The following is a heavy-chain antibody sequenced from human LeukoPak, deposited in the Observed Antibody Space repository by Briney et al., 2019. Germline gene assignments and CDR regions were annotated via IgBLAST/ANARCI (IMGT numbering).Heavy chain of an antibody. V-gene: IGHV3-48*03. Sequence: GGSLRLSCAGSGFTFSSFPMNWVRQASGKGLEWISYIDYSGSTKYYADSVKGRFTISRDKAKNSVYLQMNSLRAEDTAVYYCVVWVAYDILTTYPGAEYFQHWGQGTLVSVSS. J-gene: IGHJ1*01. CDR3: VVWVAYDILTTYPGAEYFQH. CDR1: GFTFSSFP. D-gene: IGHD3-9*01. CDR2: IDYSGSTK.